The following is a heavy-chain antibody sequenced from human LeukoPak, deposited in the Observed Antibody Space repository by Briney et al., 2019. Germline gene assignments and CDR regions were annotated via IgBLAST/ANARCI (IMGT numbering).Heavy chain of an antibody. Sequence: GGSLRLSCAASGFTFNTYEMSWVRQAPGKGLEWVSFVSSSGTTMYHADSVKGRFTISRANAKNSLYLQMNSLRAEDTAVYYCARRYCSSASCLFDYWGQGTLVTVSS. CDR3: ARRYCSSASCLFDY. V-gene: IGHV3-48*03. J-gene: IGHJ4*02. D-gene: IGHD2-2*01. CDR2: VSSSGTTM. CDR1: GFTFNTYE.